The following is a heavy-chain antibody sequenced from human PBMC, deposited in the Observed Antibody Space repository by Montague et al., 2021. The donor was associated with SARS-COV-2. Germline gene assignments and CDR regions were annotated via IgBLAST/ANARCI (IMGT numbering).Heavy chain of an antibody. CDR2: IYDGGAA. Sequence: SETLSLTCTVSGGSITGYYWSWLRRSPGKGLEWIAYIYDGGAANYNPSLGSRVTISTDTSKNQLSLKLNSVTAADTAVYYCARDHPYGGPRGAYDIWGQGTVVTVSS. D-gene: IGHD4-23*01. J-gene: IGHJ3*02. CDR1: GGSITGYY. CDR3: ARDHPYGGPRGAYDI. V-gene: IGHV4-59*01.